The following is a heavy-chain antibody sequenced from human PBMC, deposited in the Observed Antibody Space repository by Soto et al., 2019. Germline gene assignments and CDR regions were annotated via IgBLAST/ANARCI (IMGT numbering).Heavy chain of an antibody. J-gene: IGHJ3*02. CDR3: ARGPSYYDPSLDAFDI. Sequence: GGSLRLSCAASGFTFSSYEMNWVRQAPGKGLEWVSYISSSGSTIYYADSVKGRFTISRDNAKNSLYLQMNSLRAEDTAVYYCARGPSYYDPSLDAFDIWGQGTMVTVSS. CDR1: GFTFSSYE. D-gene: IGHD3-22*01. CDR2: ISSSGSTI. V-gene: IGHV3-48*03.